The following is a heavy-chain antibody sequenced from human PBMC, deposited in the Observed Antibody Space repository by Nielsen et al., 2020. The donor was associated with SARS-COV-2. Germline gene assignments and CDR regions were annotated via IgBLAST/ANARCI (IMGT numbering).Heavy chain of an antibody. V-gene: IGHV4-31*03. CDR1: GGSISSGGYY. Sequence: SETLSLTCTVSGGSISSGGYYWRWIRHHPGKGLEWIGYIYFSGRTCYNPSLKSRVTISVDTSKNQFSLSLRSVTAADTAVYYCARESSGYDHYNYGMDVWSQGTTVTVSS. D-gene: IGHD5-12*01. J-gene: IGHJ6*02. CDR2: IYFSGRT. CDR3: ARESSGYDHYNYGMDV.